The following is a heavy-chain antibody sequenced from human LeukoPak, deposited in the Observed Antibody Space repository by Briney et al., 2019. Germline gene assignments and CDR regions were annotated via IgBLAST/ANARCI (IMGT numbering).Heavy chain of an antibody. Sequence: ASVKVSCKASVYTFTGYYMHWVRQAPGQGLEWMGWINPNSGGTNYAQKFQGWVTMTRDTSISTAYMELSRLRSDDTAVYYCARGQSGSSSWYDYWGQGTLVTVSS. CDR1: VYTFTGYY. J-gene: IGHJ4*02. CDR3: ARGQSGSSSWYDY. D-gene: IGHD6-13*01. CDR2: INPNSGGT. V-gene: IGHV1-2*04.